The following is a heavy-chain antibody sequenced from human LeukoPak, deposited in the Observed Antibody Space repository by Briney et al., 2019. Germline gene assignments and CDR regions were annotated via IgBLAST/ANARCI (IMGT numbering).Heavy chain of an antibody. V-gene: IGHV4-39*01. Sequence: SETLSLTCTVSGGSISSSSYYWNWIRQPPGQGLEWIGEITHSGSANYNPSLKSRVNISLDTSKNQFSLRLSSVTAADTAVYYCARQRAVFRFEVFDYWGQGTLVTVSS. CDR2: ITHSGSA. CDR1: GGSISSSSYY. D-gene: IGHD3-3*01. J-gene: IGHJ4*02. CDR3: ARQRAVFRFEVFDY.